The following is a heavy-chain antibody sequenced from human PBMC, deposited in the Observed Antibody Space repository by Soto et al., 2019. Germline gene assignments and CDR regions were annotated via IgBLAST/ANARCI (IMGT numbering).Heavy chain of an antibody. CDR2: ISGYNGNT. Sequence: QVQLVQSGAEVKKPGASVTVSCKTSGYTFSNYGINWVRQAPGQGLEWMGWISGYNGNTNYAQTVQGRVTMTTDTSTGTVYMELRRLKSDDTAIYYCSRFIMVGGWFDPNYYHGMDVWGPRTTVTVSS. CDR1: GYTFSNYG. V-gene: IGHV1-18*01. D-gene: IGHD6-19*01. CDR3: SRFIMVGGWFDPNYYHGMDV. J-gene: IGHJ6*02.